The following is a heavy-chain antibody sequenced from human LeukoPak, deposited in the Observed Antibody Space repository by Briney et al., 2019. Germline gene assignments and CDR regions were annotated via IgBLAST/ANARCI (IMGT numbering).Heavy chain of an antibody. CDR3: AREEGFGGDCSSTSCYTPNWFDP. CDR2: IIPIFGTA. CDR1: GGTFSSYA. V-gene: IGHV1-69*05. D-gene: IGHD2-2*02. Sequence: SVKVSCKASGGTFSSYAISWVRQAPGQGLEWMGGIIPIFGTANYARKFQGRVTITTDESTSTAYMELSSLRSEDTAVYYCAREEGFGGDCSSTSCYTPNWFDPWGQGTLVTVSS. J-gene: IGHJ5*02.